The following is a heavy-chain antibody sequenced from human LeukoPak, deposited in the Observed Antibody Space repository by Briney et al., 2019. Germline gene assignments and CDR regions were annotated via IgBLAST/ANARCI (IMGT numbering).Heavy chain of an antibody. CDR2: INHSGST. D-gene: IGHD2-2*01. CDR1: GGSFSGYY. CDR3: ARQRCPGSTSCDPRGDNWFDP. J-gene: IGHJ5*02. V-gene: IGHV4-34*01. Sequence: SETLSLTCAVYGGSFSGYYWSWIRPPPGKGLEWIGEINHSGSTNYNPSLKSRVTISVDTSKNQFSLKLSSVTAADTAVYYCARQRCPGSTSCDPRGDNWFDPWGQGTLVTVSS.